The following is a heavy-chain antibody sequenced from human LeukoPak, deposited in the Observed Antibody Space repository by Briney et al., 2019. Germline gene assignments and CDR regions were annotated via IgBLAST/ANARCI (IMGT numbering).Heavy chain of an antibody. V-gene: IGHV5-51*01. J-gene: IGHJ4*02. CDR3: ARVALGYSSSWPLGFDY. CDR1: GNSFTSYW. CDR2: IYPGDSDT. D-gene: IGHD6-13*01. Sequence: GESLKISCKGSGNSFTSYWVGWVRQMPGKGLEWMGIIYPGDSDTRYSPSFQGQVTISADKSISTAYLQWSSLKASDTAMYYCARVALGYSSSWPLGFDYWGQGTLVTVSS.